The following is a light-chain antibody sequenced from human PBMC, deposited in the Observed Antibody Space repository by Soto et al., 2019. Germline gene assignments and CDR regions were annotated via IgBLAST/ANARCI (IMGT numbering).Light chain of an antibody. J-gene: IGKJ1*01. CDR2: AAS. CDR3: QQRYSTPWT. Sequence: DIQMTQSPSSLSASVGDRVTITCRASQSISSYLNWYQQKPGKAPNLLIYAASSLQSGVPSRFSGSGSGTDFTLTISRLQPEDFATYYCQQRYSTPWTFGKGKKVAIK. CDR1: QSISSY. V-gene: IGKV1-39*01.